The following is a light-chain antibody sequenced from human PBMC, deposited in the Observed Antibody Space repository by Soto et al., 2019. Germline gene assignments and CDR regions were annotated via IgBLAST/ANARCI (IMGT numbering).Light chain of an antibody. CDR1: QSHLLSNGRTY. CDR2: EVS. V-gene: IGKV2D-29*01. Sequence: DIVITQTPLSRSVAPGKPASISCKSSQSHLLSNGRTYLYGYLQKQGQTPQDLIYEVSNRFSGVPDRFSGSGSGRDFTLKISRVEAEDVGVYYCMQSLQLPITFGQGTRLEIK. J-gene: IGKJ5*01. CDR3: MQSLQLPIT.